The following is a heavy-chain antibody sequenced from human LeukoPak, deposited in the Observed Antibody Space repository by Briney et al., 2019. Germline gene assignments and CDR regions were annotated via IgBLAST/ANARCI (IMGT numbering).Heavy chain of an antibody. V-gene: IGHV3-7*03. J-gene: IGHJ4*02. CDR2: MKEDGSET. D-gene: IGHD3-10*01. Sequence: PGGSLRLSCAASGFTFSDYWMNWVRQAPGKGLEWVANMKEDGSETYCVDCVKGRFTISRDNAKNSLYLQMNSLRVEDTAVYYCARGPNYGSRSDYFDYWGQGTLVTVSS. CDR3: ARGPNYGSRSDYFDY. CDR1: GFTFSDYW.